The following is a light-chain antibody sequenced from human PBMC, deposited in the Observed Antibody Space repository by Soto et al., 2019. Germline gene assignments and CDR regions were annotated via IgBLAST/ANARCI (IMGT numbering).Light chain of an antibody. CDR3: QQYYSYPLT. V-gene: IGKV1-8*01. CDR1: QGISSY. CDR2: AAS. Sequence: AIRMTQSPSSFSASTGDRVTITCRASQGISSYLAWYQQKPGKAPKLLIYAASTLQSGVPSRFSGSGSGTDFTLTISCLQSKDFATYYCQQYYSYPLTFGQGTKVEIK. J-gene: IGKJ1*01.